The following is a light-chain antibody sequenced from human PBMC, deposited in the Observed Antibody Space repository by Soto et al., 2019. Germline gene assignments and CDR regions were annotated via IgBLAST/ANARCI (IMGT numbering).Light chain of an antibody. CDR1: SSDIGLYNY. Sequence: QSALTQPASLLGPPGRPTPIPGTEPSSDIGLYNYVSWYQQHPGKAPKLMIFDVSYRPSGISDRFSGSKSGNTASLTISGLQPEDEADYYCSSYGASSTLFGGGTKLTVL. CDR2: DVS. J-gene: IGLJ3*02. CDR3: SSYGASSTL. V-gene: IGLV2-14*03.